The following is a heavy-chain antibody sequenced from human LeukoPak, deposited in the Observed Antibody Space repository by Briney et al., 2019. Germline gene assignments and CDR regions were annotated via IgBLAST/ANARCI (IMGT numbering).Heavy chain of an antibody. CDR2: ISSTSSYI. V-gene: IGHV3-21*01. D-gene: IGHD5-12*01. Sequence: PGGSLRLSCAASTFTFTTYSMIWVRQAPGKGLEWVSSISSTSSYIYYADSVRGRFTISRDNAKNSLYLQMNSLRAEDTAVHYCATGYSASKRSYFYYMDVWGKGTTVTVSS. J-gene: IGHJ6*03. CDR1: TFTFTTYS. CDR3: ATGYSASKRSYFYYMDV.